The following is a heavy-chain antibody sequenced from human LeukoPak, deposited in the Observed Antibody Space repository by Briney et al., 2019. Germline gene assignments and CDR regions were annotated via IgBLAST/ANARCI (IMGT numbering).Heavy chain of an antibody. J-gene: IGHJ4*02. Sequence: PSETLSLTCTVSGGSISSSSHYWGWIRQPPGKGLEWIGAVYYRGSTYYKPSLKSRVTISVDTSKNQFFLKLSSVNAADTAVYYCARQWAASYVDYWGQGTLVTVSS. V-gene: IGHV4-39*01. CDR2: VYYRGST. D-gene: IGHD3-10*01. CDR3: ARQWAASYVDY. CDR1: GGSISSSSHY.